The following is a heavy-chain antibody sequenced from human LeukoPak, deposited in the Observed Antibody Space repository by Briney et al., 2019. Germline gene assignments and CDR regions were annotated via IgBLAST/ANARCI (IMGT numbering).Heavy chain of an antibody. V-gene: IGHV3-7*01. CDR1: GFKFSSNW. D-gene: IGHD4-17*01. CDR2: IKQDGSEK. CDR3: AREGPSVTPYY. J-gene: IGHJ4*02. Sequence: GGSLRLSCAASGFKFSSNWMSWVRQAPGKGLEWVANIKQDGSEKYYVDSVKGRFTISRDNAKNSLYLQMNSLRAEDTTVCYCAREGPSVTPYYWGQGTLVTVSS.